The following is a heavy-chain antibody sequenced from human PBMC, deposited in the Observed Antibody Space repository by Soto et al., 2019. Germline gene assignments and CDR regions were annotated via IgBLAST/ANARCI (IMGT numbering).Heavy chain of an antibody. CDR1: GFTFSSYA. J-gene: IGHJ4*02. CDR2: ISYDGSNK. V-gene: IGHV3-30-3*01. D-gene: IGHD3-16*01. CDR3: ARDLVSYDYATGPV. Sequence: GGSLRLSCAASGFTFSSYAMHWVRQAPGKGLEWVAVISYDGSNKYYADSVKGRFTISRDNSKNTLYLQMNSLRAEDTAVYYCARDLVSYDYATGPVWGQGTLVTVSS.